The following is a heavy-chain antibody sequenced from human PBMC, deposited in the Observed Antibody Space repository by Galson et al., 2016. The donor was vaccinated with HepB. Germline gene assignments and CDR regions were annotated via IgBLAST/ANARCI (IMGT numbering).Heavy chain of an antibody. CDR2: IHYSGST. D-gene: IGHD3-22*01. Sequence: SETLSLTCIVSGGSISTYYWNWIRQSPEKGLEWIGFIHYSGSTDQNPSLQSRATISVDSSKNQFSLTLRSVTAADTAVYYCARGDRYYDNSGYSGFGMDVWGQGTTVTVSS. CDR3: ARGDRYYDNSGYSGFGMDV. J-gene: IGHJ6*02. CDR1: GGSISTYY. V-gene: IGHV4-59*01.